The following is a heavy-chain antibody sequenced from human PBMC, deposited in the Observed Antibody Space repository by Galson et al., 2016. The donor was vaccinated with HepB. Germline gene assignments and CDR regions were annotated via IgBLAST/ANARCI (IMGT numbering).Heavy chain of an antibody. Sequence: SETLSLTCTVSGFSISSSSYYWGWIRQPPGKGLEWIGNFDYSGSTHYNPSLKSRVTMSADTSKNPFSLNLRTVTAADTAVYFCARGTHYGDFSDYWRHGTLVTVSS. CDR1: GFSISSSSYY. D-gene: IGHD4-17*01. CDR2: FDYSGST. V-gene: IGHV4-39*01. J-gene: IGHJ4*01. CDR3: ARGTHYGDFSDY.